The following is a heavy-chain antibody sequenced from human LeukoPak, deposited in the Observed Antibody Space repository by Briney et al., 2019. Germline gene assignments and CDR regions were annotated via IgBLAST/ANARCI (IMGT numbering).Heavy chain of an antibody. CDR2: ISDHGKSR. CDR1: GFTFSNYE. CDR3: ASLLLYCSGSTCYSDY. V-gene: IGHV3-48*03. Sequence: GGSLRLSCAASGFTFSNYEMNWVRQTPGKGLEWVSYISDHGKSRNYVDSVKGRFTISRDNSKNTLYLQMNSLRTEDAAVYYCASLLLYCSGSTCYSDYWGQGTLVTVSS. D-gene: IGHD2-15*01. J-gene: IGHJ4*02.